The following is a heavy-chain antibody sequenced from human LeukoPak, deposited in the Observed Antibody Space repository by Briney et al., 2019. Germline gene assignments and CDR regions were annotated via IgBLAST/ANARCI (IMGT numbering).Heavy chain of an antibody. Sequence: GGSLRLSCAASGFTFSSYSMNWVRQAPGKGLEWVSSISSSSSYIYYADSVKGRFTISRDNAKNSLYLQMNSLRAEDTAVYYCAKDRSQVVPAAILVYWGQGTLVTVSS. J-gene: IGHJ4*02. CDR3: AKDRSQVVPAAILVY. CDR1: GFTFSSYS. V-gene: IGHV3-21*04. D-gene: IGHD2-2*01. CDR2: ISSSSSYI.